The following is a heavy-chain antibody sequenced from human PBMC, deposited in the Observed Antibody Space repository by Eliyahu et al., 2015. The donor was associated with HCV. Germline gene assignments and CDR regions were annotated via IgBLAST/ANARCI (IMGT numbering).Heavy chain of an antibody. Sequence: QVQLQESGPGLVKPSETLSLTCTVSGGSVSSGSYYWSWIRQPPGKGLEWIGYIYYSGSTNYNPSLKSRVTISVDTSKNQFSLKLSSVTAADTAVYYCARVDVPAAIDTNYYYGMDVWGQGTTVTVSS. V-gene: IGHV4-61*01. J-gene: IGHJ6*02. D-gene: IGHD2-2*02. CDR1: GGSVSSGSYY. CDR2: IYYSGST. CDR3: ARVDVPAAIDTNYYYGMDV.